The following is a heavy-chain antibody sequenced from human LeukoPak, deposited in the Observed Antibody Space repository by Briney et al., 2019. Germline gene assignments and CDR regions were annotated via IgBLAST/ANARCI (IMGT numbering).Heavy chain of an antibody. Sequence: ASVKVSCKASGGTFSSYAISWVRQAPGQGFEWMGRINPNSGGTNYAQKFQGRVTMTRDTSISTAYMELSRLRSDDTAVYYCARDLGIAAAANWFDPWGQGTLVTVSS. D-gene: IGHD6-13*01. CDR2: INPNSGGT. CDR3: ARDLGIAAAANWFDP. V-gene: IGHV1-2*06. J-gene: IGHJ5*02. CDR1: GGTFSSYA.